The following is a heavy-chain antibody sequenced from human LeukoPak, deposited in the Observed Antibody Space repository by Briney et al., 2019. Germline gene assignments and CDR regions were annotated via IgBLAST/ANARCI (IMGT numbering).Heavy chain of an antibody. CDR3: AKGAGWYGV. V-gene: IGHV4-59*01. CDR1: GGPLSSDY. D-gene: IGHD6-19*01. CDR2: INYNGRT. Sequence: SETLSLTCTVSGGPLSSDYWSWIRQPPGKGLEWIAYINYNGRTNYNPSLKSRVSISLDTSKNQFSLKLSSVTAADTAVYYCAKGAGWYGVWGQGALVTVSS. J-gene: IGHJ4*02.